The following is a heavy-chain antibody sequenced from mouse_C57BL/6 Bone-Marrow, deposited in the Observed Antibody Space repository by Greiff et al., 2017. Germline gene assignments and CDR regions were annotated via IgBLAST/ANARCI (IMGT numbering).Heavy chain of an antibody. D-gene: IGHD1-1*01. V-gene: IGHV1-81*01. CDR3: ANYGSSTFAY. CDR1: GYTFTSYG. CDR2: IYPRSGNT. J-gene: IGHJ3*01. Sequence: VQLKESGAELARPGASVKLSCKASGYTFTSYGISWVKQRTGQGLEWIGEIYPRSGNTYYNEKFKGKATLTADKSSSPAYMELRSLTSEDSAVYFCANYGSSTFAYWGQGTLVTVSA.